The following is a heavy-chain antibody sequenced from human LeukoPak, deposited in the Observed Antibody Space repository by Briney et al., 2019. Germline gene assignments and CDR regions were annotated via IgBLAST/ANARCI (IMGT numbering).Heavy chain of an antibody. CDR1: GYTFTSYY. V-gene: IGHV1-46*01. D-gene: IGHD1-26*01. CDR2: MNPSGGST. J-gene: IGHJ4*02. Sequence: ASVKVSCKASGYTFTSYYMHWVRQAPGQGLESMGIMNPSGGSTSYAQKFQGRVTMTRDTSTSTVYMELSSLRSEDTAVYYCAREVGSGSPKYYFDYWGQGTLVTVSS. CDR3: AREVGSGSPKYYFDY.